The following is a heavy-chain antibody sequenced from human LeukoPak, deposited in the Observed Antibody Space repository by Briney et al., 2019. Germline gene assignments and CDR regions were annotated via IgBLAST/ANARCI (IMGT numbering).Heavy chain of an antibody. CDR2: IYYSGST. V-gene: IGHV4-34*01. D-gene: IGHD3-22*01. J-gene: IGHJ4*02. CDR1: GGSFSGYY. Sequence: SETLSLTCAVYGGSFSGYYWSWIRQPPGKGLEWIGYIYYSGSTYYNPSLKSRVTISVDTSKNQFSLKLSSVTAADTAVYYCASDLYYYDSSGYPSWGQGTLVTVSS. CDR3: ASDLYYYDSSGYPS.